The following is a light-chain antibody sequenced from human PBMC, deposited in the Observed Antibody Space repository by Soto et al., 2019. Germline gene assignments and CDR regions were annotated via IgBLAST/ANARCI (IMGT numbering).Light chain of an antibody. Sequence: EIVLTQSPATLSLSQWERATLSCVASQSVSSYLAWYQQKPGQAPRLLIYDTSTRATGVPTRFSGSRSGAEFTLTINSLQSEDFAVYYCQPYNIWPLTFGGGTKVDIK. CDR3: QPYNIWPLT. V-gene: IGKV3-15*01. CDR2: DTS. CDR1: QSVSSY. J-gene: IGKJ4*01.